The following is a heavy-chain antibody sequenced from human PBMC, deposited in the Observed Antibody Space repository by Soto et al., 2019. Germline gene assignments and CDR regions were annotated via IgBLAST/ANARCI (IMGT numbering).Heavy chain of an antibody. J-gene: IGHJ6*02. V-gene: IGHV3-21*04. CDR1: GFTVKSYS. CDR3: TRGAPATRTEEASYGPNRGGMDV. Sequence: PXGSLGLSFIGSGFTVKSYSVNGVRQAPGKGLEWVASITTRGNYIHYADSVKGRFNISRDDAENSLFLEMNSLGVEDSALYYCTRGAPATRTEEASYGPNRGGMDVWGQGTTVTVSS. D-gene: IGHD2-21*01. CDR2: ITTRGNYI.